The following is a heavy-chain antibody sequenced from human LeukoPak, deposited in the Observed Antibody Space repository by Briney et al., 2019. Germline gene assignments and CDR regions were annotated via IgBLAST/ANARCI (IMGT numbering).Heavy chain of an antibody. D-gene: IGHD5-18*01. CDR3: ARAQVASYGFDY. Sequence: SETLSLTCTVSGGSISYYYWNWIRQPAGKGLEWIGRIYTSGRTYYNPSLKSRVSMSVDTSKNQFSLKLSSVTAADTAVYYCARAQVASYGFDYWGQGTLVTVSS. CDR2: IYTSGRT. CDR1: GGSISYYY. J-gene: IGHJ4*02. V-gene: IGHV4-4*07.